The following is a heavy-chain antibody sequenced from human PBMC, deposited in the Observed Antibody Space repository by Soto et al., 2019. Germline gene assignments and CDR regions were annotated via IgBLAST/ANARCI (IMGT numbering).Heavy chain of an antibody. Sequence: SETLSLTCAVYGGSFSGYYWSWIRQPLGKGLEWIGEINHSGSTNYNPSLKSRVTISVDTSKNQFSLKLSSVTAADTAVYYCARVRILLRYFDWLPGGFDPWGQGTLVTVSS. J-gene: IGHJ5*02. CDR3: ARVRILLRYFDWLPGGFDP. D-gene: IGHD3-9*01. V-gene: IGHV4-34*01. CDR1: GGSFSGYY. CDR2: INHSGST.